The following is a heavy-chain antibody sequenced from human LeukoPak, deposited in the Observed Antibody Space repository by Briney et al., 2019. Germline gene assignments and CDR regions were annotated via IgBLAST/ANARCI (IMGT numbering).Heavy chain of an antibody. CDR1: GFTFSSYE. Sequence: GGSLRLSYAASGFTFSSYEMNWVRQAPGKGLEWVSYISSSGSTIYYADSVKGRFTISRDNAKNSLYLQMNSLRAEDTAVYYCARAEVVPAATQPFSYYYYGMDVWGKGTTVTVSS. D-gene: IGHD2-2*01. V-gene: IGHV3-48*03. CDR2: ISSSGSTI. J-gene: IGHJ6*04. CDR3: ARAEVVPAATQPFSYYYYGMDV.